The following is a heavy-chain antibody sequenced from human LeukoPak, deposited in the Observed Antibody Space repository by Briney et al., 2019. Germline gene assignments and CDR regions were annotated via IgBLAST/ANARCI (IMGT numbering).Heavy chain of an antibody. V-gene: IGHV3-30*04. Sequence: GGSLRLSCAASGFTFSSYAMHWVRQAPGKGLEWVAVISYDGSNKYYADSVKGRFTISRDNSKNTLYLQMNSLRAEDTAVYYCAREKTEGRVGYSYGFDYYYGMDVWGKGTTVTVSS. D-gene: IGHD5-18*01. CDR2: ISYDGSNK. CDR3: AREKTEGRVGYSYGFDYYYGMDV. J-gene: IGHJ6*04. CDR1: GFTFSSYA.